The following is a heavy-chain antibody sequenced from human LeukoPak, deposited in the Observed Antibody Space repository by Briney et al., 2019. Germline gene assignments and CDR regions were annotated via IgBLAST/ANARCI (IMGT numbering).Heavy chain of an antibody. Sequence: GRSLRLSCAASGFTFSSYGMHWVRQAPGKGLEWVAVISYDGSNKYYADSVKGRFTISRDNSKNTLYLQMNSLRAEDTAVYYCAKDVSWYQLLSYFDYWGQGTLVTVSS. CDR2: ISYDGSNK. D-gene: IGHD2-2*01. CDR1: GFTFSSYG. V-gene: IGHV3-30*18. J-gene: IGHJ4*02. CDR3: AKDVSWYQLLSYFDY.